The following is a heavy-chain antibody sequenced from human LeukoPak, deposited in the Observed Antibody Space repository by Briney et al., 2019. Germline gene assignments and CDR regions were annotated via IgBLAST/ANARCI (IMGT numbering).Heavy chain of an antibody. J-gene: IGHJ4*02. V-gene: IGHV1-8*01. CDR1: GYTFTCYD. D-gene: IGHD3-22*01. CDR3: ATESARDYDSSEIGTYYFDY. Sequence: GASVKVSCKASGYTFTCYDINWVRQATGQGLEWMGWMNPNSGNTGYAQKFQGRVTMTRNTSISTAYMELSSLRSEDTAVYYCATESARDYDSSEIGTYYFDYWGQGTLVTVSS. CDR2: MNPNSGNT.